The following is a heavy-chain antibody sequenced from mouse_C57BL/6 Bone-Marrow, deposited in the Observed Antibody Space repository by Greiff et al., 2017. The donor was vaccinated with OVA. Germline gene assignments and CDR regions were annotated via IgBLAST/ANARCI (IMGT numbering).Heavy chain of an antibody. CDR1: GYAFTNYL. Sequence: VQLQQSGAELVRPGTSVKVSCKASGYAFTNYLIEWVKQRPGQGLEWIGVINPGSGGTNYNEKFKGKATLTADKSSSTTYMQLSSLTSEDSAVYFCASYLFAYWGQGTLVTVSA. V-gene: IGHV1-54*01. CDR3: ASYLFAY. D-gene: IGHD5-5*01. J-gene: IGHJ3*01. CDR2: INPGSGGT.